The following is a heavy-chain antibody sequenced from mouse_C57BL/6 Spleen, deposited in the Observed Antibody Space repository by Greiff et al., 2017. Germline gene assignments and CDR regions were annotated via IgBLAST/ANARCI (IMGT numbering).Heavy chain of an antibody. D-gene: IGHD1-1*01. Sequence: EVQLQQSGPVLVKPGASVKMSCKASGYTFTDYYMNWVKQSHGKSLEWIGVINPYNGGTSYNQKFKGKATLTVDKSSSTAYMELNSLTSEDSAVYYCARSDGSSYFDVWGTGTTVTVSS. CDR1: GYTFTDYY. CDR3: ARSDGSSYFDV. V-gene: IGHV1-19*01. CDR2: INPYNGGT. J-gene: IGHJ1*03.